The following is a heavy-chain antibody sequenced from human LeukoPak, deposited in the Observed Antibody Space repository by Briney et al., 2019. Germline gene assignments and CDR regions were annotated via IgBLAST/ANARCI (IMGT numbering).Heavy chain of an antibody. CDR2: IYYSGST. CDR1: GGSISSSSYY. V-gene: IGHV4-39*06. CDR3: ARGSGYSDY. J-gene: IGHJ4*02. Sequence: SETLSLTCTVSGGSISSSSYYWGWIRQPPGKGLEWIGSIYYSGSTYYNPSLKSRVTISVDTSKNQFPLKLSSVTAADTAVYYCARGSGYSDYWGQGTLVTVSS. D-gene: IGHD3-3*01.